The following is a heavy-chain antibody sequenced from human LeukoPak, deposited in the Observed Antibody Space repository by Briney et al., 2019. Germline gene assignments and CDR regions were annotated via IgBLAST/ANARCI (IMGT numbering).Heavy chain of an antibody. V-gene: IGHV5-51*01. CDR3: AGHKSSVSFYWFDP. J-gene: IGHJ5*02. Sequence: GESLKITCKGSGYSFTSYWIGWVRQMPGKGLEWMGIIYPGDSDTSYSPSFQGQVTISADKSISTAYLQWSSLKASDTAMYYCAGHKSSVSFYWFDPWGQGTLVTVSS. CDR2: IYPGDSDT. CDR1: GYSFTSYW. D-gene: IGHD2/OR15-2a*01.